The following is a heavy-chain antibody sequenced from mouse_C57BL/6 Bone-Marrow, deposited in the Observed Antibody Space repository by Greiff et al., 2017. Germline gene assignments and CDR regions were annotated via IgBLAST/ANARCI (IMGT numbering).Heavy chain of an antibody. CDR2: INPSSGYT. CDR3: ARGDYDFAY. CDR1: GYTFTSYT. D-gene: IGHD2-4*01. J-gene: IGHJ3*01. V-gene: IGHV1-4*01. Sequence: VQLQQSGAELARPGASVKMSCTASGYTFTSYTMHWVTQRPGQGLEWIGYINPSSGYTKYNQKLKDKATLTAYKSTSTASMQLSSLTSAGSAVYYCARGDYDFAYWGQGTLVTVSA.